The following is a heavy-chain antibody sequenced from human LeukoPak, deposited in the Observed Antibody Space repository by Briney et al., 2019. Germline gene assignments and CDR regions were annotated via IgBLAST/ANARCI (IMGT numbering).Heavy chain of an antibody. CDR2: MNPNSGNT. J-gene: IGHJ5*02. D-gene: IGHD3-3*01. CDR3: ARGCRYDFWSGYLPYNWFDP. CDR1: GGTFSSYA. Sequence: ASVKVSCKASGGTFSSYAISWVRQATGQGLEWMGWMNPNSGNTGYAQKFQGRVTMTRNTSISTAYMELSSLRSEDTAVYYCARGCRYDFWSGYLPYNWFDPWGQGTLVTVSS. V-gene: IGHV1-8*02.